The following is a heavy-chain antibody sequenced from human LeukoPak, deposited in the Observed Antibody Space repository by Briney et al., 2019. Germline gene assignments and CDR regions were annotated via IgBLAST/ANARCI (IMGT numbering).Heavy chain of an antibody. D-gene: IGHD3-22*01. CDR2: IYPGDSDT. Sequence: GGSLQISGKGSGFSFTSYRIGWARPVPGKGLEWMGLIYPGDSDTRYSPSFQGQVAIAADKSISTAYLQWSSLKASDTAMYYCARAGETYYYDSSGYSPLDYWGQGTLVTVSS. CDR3: ARAGETYYYDSSGYSPLDY. J-gene: IGHJ4*02. V-gene: IGHV5-51*01. CDR1: GFSFTSYR.